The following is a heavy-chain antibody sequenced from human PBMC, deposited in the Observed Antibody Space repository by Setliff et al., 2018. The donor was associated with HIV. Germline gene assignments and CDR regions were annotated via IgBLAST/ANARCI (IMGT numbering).Heavy chain of an antibody. CDR1: GDSITRGGYY. CDR3: ARSSRVNCGGDCYLFDY. J-gene: IGHJ4*02. Sequence: SETLSLTCAVSGDSITRGGYYWSWIRQFAGKGLEWIADIYYSGRTNYNPSLKSRLTVSIDTSKNHLSLKLTSMTAADTAMYYCARSSRVNCGGDCYLFDYWGQGTPVTVSS. CDR2: IYYSGRT. V-gene: IGHV4-31*11. D-gene: IGHD2-21*02.